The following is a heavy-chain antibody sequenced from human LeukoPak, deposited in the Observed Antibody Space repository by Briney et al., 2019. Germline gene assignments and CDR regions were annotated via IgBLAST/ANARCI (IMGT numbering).Heavy chain of an antibody. D-gene: IGHD2-21*02. CDR2: IYPGDSDT. CDR3: ARSQSDNYYYYYMDV. J-gene: IGHJ6*03. CDR1: GYSFTSYW. Sequence: GESLKISCKGSGYSFTSYWIGWVRQMPGKGLEWMGIIYPGDSDTRYSPSFQGQVTISADKSISTAYLQWSSLKASDTAMYYCARSQSDNYYYYYMDVWGKGTTVTVSS. V-gene: IGHV5-51*01.